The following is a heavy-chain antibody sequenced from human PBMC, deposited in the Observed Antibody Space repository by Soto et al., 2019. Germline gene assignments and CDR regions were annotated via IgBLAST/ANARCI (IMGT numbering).Heavy chain of an antibody. CDR3: ARGYYCGGDCYPGAFDY. D-gene: IGHD2-21*02. CDR1: GYTFTSYA. Sequence: ASVKVSCKASGYTFTSYAMHWVRQAPGQRLEWMGWINAGNGNTKYSQKFQGRVTITRDTSASTAYMELSSLRSEDTAVYYCARGYYCGGDCYPGAFDYWGQGTLVTVSS. J-gene: IGHJ4*02. V-gene: IGHV1-3*01. CDR2: INAGNGNT.